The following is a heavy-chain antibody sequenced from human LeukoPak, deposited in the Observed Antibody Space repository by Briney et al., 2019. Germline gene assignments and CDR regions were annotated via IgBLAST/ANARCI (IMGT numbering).Heavy chain of an antibody. V-gene: IGHV3-30*18. J-gene: IGHJ4*02. D-gene: IGHD2-15*01. Sequence: GGSLRLSCAASGFTFSSYGMHWVRQAPGKGLEWVAVISYDGSNKYYADSVKGRFTISRDNSKNTLYLQMNSLRAEDTAVYYCAKGVRSEGYCSGGSCYGHPLDYWGQGTLVTVSS. CDR3: AKGVRSEGYCSGGSCYGHPLDY. CDR2: ISYDGSNK. CDR1: GFTFSSYG.